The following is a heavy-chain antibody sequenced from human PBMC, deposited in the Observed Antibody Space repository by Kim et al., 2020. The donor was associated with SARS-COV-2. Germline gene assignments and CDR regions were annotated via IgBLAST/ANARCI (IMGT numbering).Heavy chain of an antibody. CDR3: ARASSSWYEGDWFDP. Sequence: QKSQGRVTMTRTTSISTAYMELSSLRSEDTAVYYCARASSSWYEGDWFDPWGQGTLVTVSS. D-gene: IGHD6-13*01. V-gene: IGHV1-8*01. J-gene: IGHJ5*02.